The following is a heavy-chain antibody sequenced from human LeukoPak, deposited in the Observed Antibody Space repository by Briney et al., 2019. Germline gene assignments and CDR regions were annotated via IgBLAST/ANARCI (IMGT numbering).Heavy chain of an antibody. CDR3: ARGIAAAGTWYFDY. D-gene: IGHD6-13*01. V-gene: IGHV4-30-2*01. CDR1: GGSISSGGYS. J-gene: IGHJ4*02. Sequence: SETLSLTCAVSGGSISSGGYSWSWIRQPPGKGLEWIRYIYHSGSTYYNPSLKSRVNISVDRSKNQFSLKLSSVTAADTAVYYCARGIAAAGTWYFDYWGQGTLVTVSS. CDR2: IYHSGST.